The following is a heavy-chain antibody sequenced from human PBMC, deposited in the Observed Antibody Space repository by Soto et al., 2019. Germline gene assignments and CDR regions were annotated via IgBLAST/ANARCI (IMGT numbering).Heavy chain of an antibody. V-gene: IGHV4-59*01. D-gene: IGHD6-25*01. CDR3: ARRLYHYGMDV. Sequence: PSETLSLTCTVSGGSISSYYWSWIRQPPGKGLEWIGYIYYSGSTNYNPSLKSRVTISVDTSKNQFSLKLSSVTAADTAVYYCARRLYHYGMDVWGQGTTVTVSS. CDR1: GGSISSYY. J-gene: IGHJ6*02. CDR2: IYYSGST.